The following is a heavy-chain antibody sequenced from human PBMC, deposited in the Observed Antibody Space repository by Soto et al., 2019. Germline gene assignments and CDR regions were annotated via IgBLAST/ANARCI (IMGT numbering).Heavy chain of an antibody. CDR1: GFLFSSYG. CDR3: ARAQYTGSYFDACDV. CDR2: IWFDGSNK. J-gene: IGHJ3*01. D-gene: IGHD1-26*01. V-gene: IGHV3-33*03. Sequence: LRLSCAASGFLFSSYGMHWVRQAPGKGLEWVAVIWFDGSNKYYADSVKGRFTISRDNSKNTLDLQMNNLRDEDTALYYCARAQYTGSYFDACDVWGQGTMVTV.